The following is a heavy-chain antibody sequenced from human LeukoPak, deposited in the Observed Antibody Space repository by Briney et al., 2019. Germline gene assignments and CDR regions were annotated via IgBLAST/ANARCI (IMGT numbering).Heavy chain of an antibody. Sequence: PSETLSLTCTVSGGSISSYYWSWIRQPPGKGLEWIGYIYYSGSTNYNPSLKSRATISVDTSKNQFSLKLSSVTAADTAVYYCAGNYYVSGGYYGEDRYWGKGPLVTVSS. J-gene: IGHJ4*02. D-gene: IGHD3-10*01. CDR1: GGSISSYY. CDR3: AGNYYVSGGYYGEDRY. V-gene: IGHV4-59*08. CDR2: IYYSGST.